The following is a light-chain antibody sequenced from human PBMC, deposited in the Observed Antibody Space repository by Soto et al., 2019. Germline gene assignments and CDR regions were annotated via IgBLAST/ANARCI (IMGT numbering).Light chain of an antibody. CDR1: ISDVGAYNY. V-gene: IGLV2-14*01. CDR3: SSYAGSSTHV. Sequence: QSVLTQPASVSGSPGQSITISCTGSISDVGAYNYVSWYQQHPGKAPKLMIYEVSNRPSGVAFRFSGSKSGNTASLTISGLQAEDEGDYFCSSYAGSSTHVFGGGTKLTVL. J-gene: IGLJ1*01. CDR2: EVS.